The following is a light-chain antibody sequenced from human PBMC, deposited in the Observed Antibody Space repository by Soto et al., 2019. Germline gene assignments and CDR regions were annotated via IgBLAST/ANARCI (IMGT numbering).Light chain of an antibody. CDR3: QQYGSSPRT. Sequence: EIVLTQSPGTLSLSPGERATLSCRASQSVDSNYLSWYQQKPGQGPRLLIYGPSNRATDIPGRFSGSGSGTDLTLTISRLEPEDFAVYYCQQYGSSPRTFGQGTKVEIK. CDR2: GPS. CDR1: QSVDSNY. V-gene: IGKV3-20*01. J-gene: IGKJ1*01.